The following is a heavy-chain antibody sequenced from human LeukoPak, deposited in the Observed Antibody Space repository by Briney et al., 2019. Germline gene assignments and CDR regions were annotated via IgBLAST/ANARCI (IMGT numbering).Heavy chain of an antibody. D-gene: IGHD6-13*01. V-gene: IGHV4-39*07. Sequence: SETLSLTCTVSGGSISSSSYYWGWIRQPPGKGLEWIGSIYYSGSTYYNPSLKNRVTISVDTSKNQFSLKLSSVTAADTAVYYCATGIAAAGSSLTRRVRYYYYMDVWGKGTTVTVSS. CDR3: ATGIAAAGSSLTRRVRYYYYMDV. J-gene: IGHJ6*03. CDR2: IYYSGST. CDR1: GGSISSSSYY.